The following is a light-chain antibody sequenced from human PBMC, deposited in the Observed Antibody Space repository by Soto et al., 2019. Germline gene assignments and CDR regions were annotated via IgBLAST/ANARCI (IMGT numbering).Light chain of an antibody. J-gene: IGKJ1*01. V-gene: IGKV3-15*01. Sequence: EIVMTQSPATLSVSPGERATLSCRASQSVSSNLAWYQQKPGQAPRLLIYGASTRATGIPARFSGSWSGTEFTLTISSLQSEDFAVYYCQHQGTFGQGTKVEIK. CDR3: QHQGT. CDR2: GAS. CDR1: QSVSSN.